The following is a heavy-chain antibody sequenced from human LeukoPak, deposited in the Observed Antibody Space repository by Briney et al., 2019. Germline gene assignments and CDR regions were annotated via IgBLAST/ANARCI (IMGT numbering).Heavy chain of an antibody. D-gene: IGHD3-22*01. CDR1: GFTFSSYS. CDR2: ISSSSSYI. V-gene: IGHV3-21*01. J-gene: IGHJ4*02. Sequence: GGSLRLSCAASGFTFSSYSMNWVRQAPGKGLEWVSSISSSSSYIYYSDSVKGRFTISRDNAKNSLYLQMNSLRAEDTAVYYCARDRGNYYDSSGYSDYWGQGTLVTVSS. CDR3: ARDRGNYYDSSGYSDY.